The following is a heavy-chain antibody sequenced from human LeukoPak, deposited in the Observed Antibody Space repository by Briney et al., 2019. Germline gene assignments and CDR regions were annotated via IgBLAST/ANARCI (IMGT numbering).Heavy chain of an antibody. CDR3: AREKAAAGTPFDY. CDR2: IYYSGST. Sequence: SETLSLTCTVSGGSISSSSYYWGWIRQPPGKGLEWIGSIYYSGSTYYNPSLKSRVTISVDTSKNQFSLKLSSVTAADTAVYYCAREKAAAGTPFDYWGQGTLVTVSS. J-gene: IGHJ4*02. D-gene: IGHD6-13*01. V-gene: IGHV4-39*02. CDR1: GGSISSSSYY.